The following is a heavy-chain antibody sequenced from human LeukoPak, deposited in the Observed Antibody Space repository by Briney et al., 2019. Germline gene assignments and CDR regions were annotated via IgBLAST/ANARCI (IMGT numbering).Heavy chain of an antibody. V-gene: IGHV3-30*02. CDR3: AKDVRPNNYDARQIDY. J-gene: IGHJ4*02. CDR1: RFSFSSYD. CDR2: IRYDGSKK. Sequence: GESLRVSCGASRFSFSSYDMHWVRQAPGKGLEWVAFIRYDGSKKYYADSLKGRFTVSRDNSRNTLYLQMNSLRPEDTAVYYCAKDVRPNNYDARQIDYWGQGTLVTVSS. D-gene: IGHD3-22*01.